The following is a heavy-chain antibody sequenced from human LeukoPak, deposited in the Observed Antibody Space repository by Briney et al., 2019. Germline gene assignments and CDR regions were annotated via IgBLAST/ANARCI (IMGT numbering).Heavy chain of an antibody. CDR2: IIPIFGTA. J-gene: IGHJ6*04. CDR1: GGTFSSYA. CDR3: ARDSPDIVAVPAAWGGMDV. D-gene: IGHD2-2*01. V-gene: IGHV1-69*13. Sequence: SVKVSCKASGGTFSSYAISWVRQAPGQGLEWMGGIIPIFGTANYAQKFQGRVTITADESTSTAYMELSSLRSEDTAVYYCARDSPDIVAVPAAWGGMDVWGKGTTVTVSS.